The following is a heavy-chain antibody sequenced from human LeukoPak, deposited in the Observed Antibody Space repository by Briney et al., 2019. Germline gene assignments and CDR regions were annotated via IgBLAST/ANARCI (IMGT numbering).Heavy chain of an antibody. D-gene: IGHD1-26*01. CDR2: INPNSGGT. V-gene: IGHV1-2*02. CDR1: GYSFTDYY. CDR3: ARADRLDGSPYLIGP. J-gene: IGHJ5*02. Sequence: ASVKVSCKTSGYSFTDYYMHWVRQAPGQGLEWMGWINPNSGGTSNAQKFQGRITMTRDTSITTVYMEVSWLTSDDTAIYYCARADRLDGSPYLIGPWGQGTLVTVSS.